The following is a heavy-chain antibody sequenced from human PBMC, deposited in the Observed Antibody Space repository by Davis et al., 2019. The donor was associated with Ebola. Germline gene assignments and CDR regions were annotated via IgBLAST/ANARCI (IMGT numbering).Heavy chain of an antibody. CDR1: GDSVSTNTAG. D-gene: IGHD3-16*01. Sequence: HSQTLSLTCAISGDSVSTNTAGWNWIRQSPSRGLEWLGRTYYKSKWNNDYAVSVKSRITIDLDTSKNQLSLHLNSVTPEDTAVYYCARVSWGLSKAFDNWGQGTLVTVSS. J-gene: IGHJ4*02. V-gene: IGHV6-1*01. CDR2: TYYKSKWNN. CDR3: ARVSWGLSKAFDN.